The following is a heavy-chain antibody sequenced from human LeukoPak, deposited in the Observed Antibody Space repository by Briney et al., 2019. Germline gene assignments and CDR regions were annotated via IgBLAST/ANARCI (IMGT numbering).Heavy chain of an antibody. V-gene: IGHV3-7*01. J-gene: IGHJ4*02. CDR1: GFTFSSYW. D-gene: IGHD4-17*01. CDR2: IKQDGSEK. Sequence: GGSLRLSCAASGFTFSSYWMSWVRQAPGKGLEWVANIKQDGSEKYYVDSVKGRFTISRDNSKNTLYLQMNSLRAEDTAVYYCANCDDYGDLADYWGQGTLVTVSS. CDR3: ANCDDYGDLADY.